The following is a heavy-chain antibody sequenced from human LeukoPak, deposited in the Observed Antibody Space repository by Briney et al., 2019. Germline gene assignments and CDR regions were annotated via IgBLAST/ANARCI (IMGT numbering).Heavy chain of an antibody. CDR3: ARISGSRYAYDDY. V-gene: IGHV4-39*01. CDR1: GGSISSSSYY. CDR2: IFYVGDT. J-gene: IGHJ4*02. D-gene: IGHD6-13*01. Sequence: SETLSLTCTVSGGSISSSSYYWGWVRQPPGKGLEYIGTIFYVGDTYYNPSLESRLTISVDTSKNQFSLKLRSVTAADSAVYYCARISGSRYAYDDYWGQGTLVTVSS.